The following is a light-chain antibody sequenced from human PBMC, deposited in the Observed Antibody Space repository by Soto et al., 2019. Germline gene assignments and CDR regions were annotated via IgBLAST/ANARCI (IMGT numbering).Light chain of an antibody. Sequence: EIVLTQSPGTLSLSPGERATLSCRASQSVSSSYLAWYQQKPGQAPRLLIYGASSRATGIPDRFSGSGSGTDFTLTIRRLEPEAFAVYYCQQYGSSPQTFGQGPTVDIK. CDR3: QQYGSSPQT. CDR2: GAS. J-gene: IGKJ1*01. CDR1: QSVSSSY. V-gene: IGKV3-20*01.